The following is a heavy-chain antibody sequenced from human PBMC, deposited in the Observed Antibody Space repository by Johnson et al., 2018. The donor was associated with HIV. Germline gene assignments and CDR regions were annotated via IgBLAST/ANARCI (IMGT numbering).Heavy chain of an antibody. D-gene: IGHD3-3*01. Sequence: VQLVESGGGLVQPGGSLRLSCAASGFTFDDYGMSWVRQAPGKGLEWVSGINWNGGSTGYVDSVKGRFTISSDNSKNTLYLQMNSLRAEDTAVYYCAKGLAAFFAFDIWGQGTMVTVSS. V-gene: IGHV3-20*04. CDR1: GFTFDDYG. CDR2: INWNGGST. J-gene: IGHJ3*02. CDR3: AKGLAAFFAFDI.